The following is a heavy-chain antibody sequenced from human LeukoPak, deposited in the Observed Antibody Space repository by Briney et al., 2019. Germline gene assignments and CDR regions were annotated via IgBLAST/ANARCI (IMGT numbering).Heavy chain of an antibody. D-gene: IGHD3-10*01. Sequence: GTLRLSSAASGFTFTNYGMHWVRQAPGKGLEWVSTISGSGGSTYYADSVKGRFTISRDNSKNTLYLQMNSLRAEDTAVYYCAKDYFYGSGNNCFDPWGQGTLVTVSS. CDR3: AKDYFYGSGNNCFDP. V-gene: IGHV3-23*01. CDR1: GFTFTNYG. J-gene: IGHJ5*02. CDR2: ISGSGGST.